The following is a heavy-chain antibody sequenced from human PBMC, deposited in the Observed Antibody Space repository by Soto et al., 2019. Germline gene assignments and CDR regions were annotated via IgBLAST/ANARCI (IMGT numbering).Heavy chain of an antibody. Sequence: WGPLRLSWAAAGCTVISHYRSRISQAQGKGLEWVSLIYTGGDTYYADFVKGRFAISKDNSKNTLYLQMNSLRAEDTAVYYCARGLEGEYYYDSSVVQWGQGTLVTVSS. CDR2: IYTGGDT. J-gene: IGHJ4*02. CDR1: GCTVISHY. CDR3: ARGLEGEYYYDSSVVQ. D-gene: IGHD3-22*01. V-gene: IGHV3-53*05.